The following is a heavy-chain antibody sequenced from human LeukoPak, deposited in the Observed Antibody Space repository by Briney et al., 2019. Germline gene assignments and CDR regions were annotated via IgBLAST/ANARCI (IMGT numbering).Heavy chain of an antibody. Sequence: GGSLRLSCAASGFSLSAYWMTWVRQAPGKGLEWVANIKQDGSEKYYVDSVKGRFTISRDNAKNSLYLQMNSLRAEDTAVYYCARVRVKAWEDYWGQGTLVTVSS. CDR1: GFSLSAYW. V-gene: IGHV3-7*01. CDR3: ARVRVKAWEDY. D-gene: IGHD1-26*01. CDR2: IKQDGSEK. J-gene: IGHJ4*02.